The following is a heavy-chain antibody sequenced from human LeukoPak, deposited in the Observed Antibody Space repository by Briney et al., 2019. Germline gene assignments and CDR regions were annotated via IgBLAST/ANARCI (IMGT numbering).Heavy chain of an antibody. Sequence: GGSLRLSCAASGFTFSSYAMSWVRQAPGKGLEWVSSFSFNGESTYYADSAEGRFTISRDNSKNTLYLQMNSLRAEDTAVYYCARGVRGVGYYFDYWGQGTLVTVSS. CDR1: GFTFSSYA. CDR2: FSFNGEST. CDR3: ARGVRGVGYYFDY. D-gene: IGHD3-10*01. J-gene: IGHJ4*02. V-gene: IGHV3-23*01.